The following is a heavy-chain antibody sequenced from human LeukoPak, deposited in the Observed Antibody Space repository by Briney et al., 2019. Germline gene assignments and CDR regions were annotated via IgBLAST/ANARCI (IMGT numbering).Heavy chain of an antibody. D-gene: IGHD6-19*01. CDR1: GFTFSSYW. J-gene: IGHJ4*02. CDR3: AGGSGWLIDY. V-gene: IGHV3-7*04. CDR2: IKQDGSEK. Sequence: GVSLRLSCAASGFTFSSYWMSWVRQAPGKGLEWVANIKQDGSEKYYVDSVEGRFTISRGNAKNSLYLQMNNLRAEDTAVYYCAGGSGWLIDYWGQGTLVTASS.